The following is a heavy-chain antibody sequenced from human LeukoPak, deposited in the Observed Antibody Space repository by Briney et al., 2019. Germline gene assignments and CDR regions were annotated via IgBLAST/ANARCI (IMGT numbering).Heavy chain of an antibody. Sequence: GSSVKVSCKASGGTFTSYAISWVRQAPGQGLEWMGRIIPILGIANYAQKFQGRVTITADKSTSTAYMELSSLRSEDTAVYYCARALVPAAMSRGAFDIWGQGTMVTVSS. V-gene: IGHV1-69*04. CDR3: ARALVPAAMSRGAFDI. D-gene: IGHD2-2*01. CDR2: IIPILGIA. CDR1: GGTFTSYA. J-gene: IGHJ3*02.